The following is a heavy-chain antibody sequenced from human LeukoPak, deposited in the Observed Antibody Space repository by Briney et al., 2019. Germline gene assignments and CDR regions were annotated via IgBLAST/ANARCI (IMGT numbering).Heavy chain of an antibody. D-gene: IGHD6-19*01. V-gene: IGHV3-21*01. Sequence: GGSLRLSCAASGFTFSSYSMNWVRQAPGKGLEWVSSISSSSYIYYADSVKGRFTISRDDAKNSLYLQMNSLRAEDTAVYYCARVNRAVAGTDFDYWGQGTLVTVSS. CDR3: ARVNRAVAGTDFDY. CDR2: ISSSSYI. CDR1: GFTFSSYS. J-gene: IGHJ4*02.